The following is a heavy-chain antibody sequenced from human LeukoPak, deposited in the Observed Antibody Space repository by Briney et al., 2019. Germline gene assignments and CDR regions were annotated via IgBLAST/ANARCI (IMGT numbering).Heavy chain of an antibody. CDR3: ARESTKYGAYVSGFDF. D-gene: IGHD4-17*01. J-gene: IGHJ3*01. CDR1: GFTFSGHW. V-gene: IGHV3-7*01. Sequence: PGGSLRLSCIASGFTFSGHWMNWVRQAPGKGLEWVANIMQDGSEKYYVDSVKGRFIISRDNAKNSLYLQMNSLRAEDTAVYYCARESTKYGAYVSGFDFWGQGTMVTVSS. CDR2: IMQDGSEK.